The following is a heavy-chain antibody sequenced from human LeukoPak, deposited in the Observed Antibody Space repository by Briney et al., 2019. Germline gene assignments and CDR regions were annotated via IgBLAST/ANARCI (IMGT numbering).Heavy chain of an antibody. V-gene: IGHV1-46*01. J-gene: IGHJ3*02. CDR1: GYTFTSYY. Sequence: ASVKVSCKASGYTFTSYYIHWVRQAPGQGLEWMGIINPSGGGTSYAQKFQGRVTMTRDMSTSTVYMELSSLRSEDTAVYYCARVRLYYSSSDYYDAFDIWGQGTKVTVSS. D-gene: IGHD3-22*01. CDR3: ARVRLYYSSSDYYDAFDI. CDR2: INPSGGGT.